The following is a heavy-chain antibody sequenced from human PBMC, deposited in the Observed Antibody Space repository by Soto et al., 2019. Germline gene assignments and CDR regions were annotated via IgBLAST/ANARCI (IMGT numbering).Heavy chain of an antibody. CDR2: IWYDGSNK. V-gene: IGHV3-33*01. J-gene: IGHJ4*02. Sequence: GGSLRLSCAASGFTFSSYGMHWVRQAPGKGLEWVAVIWYDGSNKYYADSVKGRFTISRDNSKNTLYLQMNSLRAEDTAVYYCARDLFYDILTGALSYWGQGTLVTVSS. CDR1: GFTFSSYG. CDR3: ARDLFYDILTGALSY. D-gene: IGHD3-9*01.